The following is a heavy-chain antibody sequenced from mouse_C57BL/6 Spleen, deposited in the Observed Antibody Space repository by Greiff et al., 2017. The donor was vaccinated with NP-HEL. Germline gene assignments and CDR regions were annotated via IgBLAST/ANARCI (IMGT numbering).Heavy chain of an antibody. CDR1: GFTFSSYG. Sequence: EVKLMESGGDLVKPGGSLKLSCAASGFTFSSYGMSWVRQTPDKRLEWVATISSGGSYTYYPDSVKGRFTISRDNAKKTLYLQMSRLKSEYTAMYYCSRHYYYAMDYWGQGTSVTVSS. CDR3: SRHYYYAMDY. V-gene: IGHV5-6*01. J-gene: IGHJ4*01. CDR2: ISSGGSYT.